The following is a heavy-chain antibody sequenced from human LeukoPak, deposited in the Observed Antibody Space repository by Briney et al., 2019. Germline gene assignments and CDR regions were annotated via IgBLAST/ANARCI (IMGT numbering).Heavy chain of an antibody. CDR1: GGSISSSSYY. V-gene: IGHV4-39*01. CDR3: ARHLRSTSTSFDN. Sequence: SETLSLTCTVSGGSISSSSYYWGWIRQPPGKGPEWIGSIYYSGSTYYNPSLKSRVTISVDTSKNQFSLRLTSVIAADTAVYYCARHLRSTSTSFDNWGQGTLVTVSS. J-gene: IGHJ4*02. CDR2: IYYSGST. D-gene: IGHD3-16*01.